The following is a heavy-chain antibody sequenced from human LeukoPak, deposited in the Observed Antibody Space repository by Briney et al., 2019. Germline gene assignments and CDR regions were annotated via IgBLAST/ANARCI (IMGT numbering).Heavy chain of an antibody. D-gene: IGHD3-9*01. CDR3: AKDRLMDPGTFTGYFDS. V-gene: IGHV3-30*18. CDR2: ISYDGSNR. J-gene: IGHJ4*02. Sequence: GSLRLSCVASGFTFSRNGMHWVRQAPGKGLEWVAVISYDGSNRYYVDSVKGRFTISRDNSKNTLYLQMNSLRGEDTAVYYCAKDRLMDPGTFTGYFDSWGQGILVAVSS. CDR1: GFTFSRNG.